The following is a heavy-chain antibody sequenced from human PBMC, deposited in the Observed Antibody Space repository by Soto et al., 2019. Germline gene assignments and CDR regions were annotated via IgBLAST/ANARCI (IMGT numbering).Heavy chain of an antibody. Sequence: SETLSLTCTVSGGSISSSSYYWGWIRQPPGKGLEWIGSIYYSGSTYYNPSLKSRVTISVDTSKNQFSLKLSSVTAADTAVYYCARQAMVRGVITTTLDPWGQGTLVTVSS. D-gene: IGHD3-10*01. J-gene: IGHJ5*02. CDR2: IYYSGST. V-gene: IGHV4-39*01. CDR3: ARQAMVRGVITTTLDP. CDR1: GGSISSSSYY.